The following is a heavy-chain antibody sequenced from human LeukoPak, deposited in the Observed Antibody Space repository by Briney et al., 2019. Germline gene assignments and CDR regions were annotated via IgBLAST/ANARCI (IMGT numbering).Heavy chain of an antibody. CDR2: ISYDGSNK. J-gene: IGHJ4*02. V-gene: IGHV3-30*04. CDR3: ARGYYYDSSGFYLWDY. CDR1: GFTFSSYA. Sequence: HPGGSLRLSCAASGFTFSSYAMHWVRQAPGKGLEWVAVISYDGSNKYYADSVKGRFTISRDNSKNTLYLQMNSLRAEDTAVYYCARGYYYDSSGFYLWDYWGQGTLVTVSS. D-gene: IGHD3-22*01.